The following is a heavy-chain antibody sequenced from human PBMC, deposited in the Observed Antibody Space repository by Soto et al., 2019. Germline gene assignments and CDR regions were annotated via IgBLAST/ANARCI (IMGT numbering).Heavy chain of an antibody. J-gene: IGHJ4*02. D-gene: IGHD2-15*01. CDR3: ARRQSGGFHRYFDS. V-gene: IGHV1-69*06. CDR2: TSPIFGSG. Sequence: ASVKVSCKASGGTFSTNPIRWVRQAPGQRLAWMGGTSPIFGSGSSSQTFPGRLTITADKSTNTAYMELNNLTSEDTAVYYCARRQSGGFHRYFDSWGQGTLVTVSS. CDR1: GGTFSTNP.